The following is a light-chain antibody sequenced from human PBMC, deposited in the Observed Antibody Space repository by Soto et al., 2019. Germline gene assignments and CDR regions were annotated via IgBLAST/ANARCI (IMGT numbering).Light chain of an antibody. Sequence: EVVLTQSPGTLSLSPGERATLSCRASQSVSSSYLAWFQQKPGQAPRLLIYAASDRATGIPGRFSGSGSGTDFTLTISRLEPEDFAVYYCQQYGSSGTFGQGTKVDI. CDR1: QSVSSSY. V-gene: IGKV3-20*01. CDR3: QQYGSSGT. J-gene: IGKJ1*01. CDR2: AAS.